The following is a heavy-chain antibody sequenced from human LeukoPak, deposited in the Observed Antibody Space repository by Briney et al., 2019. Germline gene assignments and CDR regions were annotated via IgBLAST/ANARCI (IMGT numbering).Heavy chain of an antibody. V-gene: IGHV1-8*01. Sequence: ASVKVSCKASGYTFTTYDVNWVRQATGQGLEWMAWMNPNSGNTGYAQKFQGRVTMTRNTSISTAYMELSSLRSEDTAVYYCARVAGNCGGDCYRLVYWGQGTLVTVAS. CDR1: GYTFTTYD. CDR2: MNPNSGNT. J-gene: IGHJ4*02. D-gene: IGHD2-21*01. CDR3: ARVAGNCGGDCYRLVY.